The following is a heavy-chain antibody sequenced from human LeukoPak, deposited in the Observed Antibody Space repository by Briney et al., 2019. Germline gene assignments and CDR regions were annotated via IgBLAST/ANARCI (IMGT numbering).Heavy chain of an antibody. V-gene: IGHV1-2*02. CDR2: INPNTGGT. CDR3: ARDRITVVRGFIGY. J-gene: IGHJ4*02. CDR1: GYTFNDYY. D-gene: IGHD3-10*01. Sequence: ASVKVSCRASGYTFNDYYIHWVRQGPEQGLEWMWWINPNTGGTNYALEFQGRVTMTRDTSISTVYMELSRLRSDDTAVYSCARDRITVVRGFIGYWGQGTLVTVSS.